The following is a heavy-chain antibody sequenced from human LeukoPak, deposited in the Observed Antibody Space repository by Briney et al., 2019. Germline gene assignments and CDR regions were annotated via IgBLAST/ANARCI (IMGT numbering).Heavy chain of an antibody. CDR2: ISSSGNTI. CDR1: GFTFSDYY. V-gene: IGHV3-11*01. D-gene: IGHD3-10*01. Sequence: GGSLRLSCAASGFTFSDYYMSWIRQAPGKGLEWVSYISSSGNTIYYADSVKGRFTISRDNAKNSLYLQMNSLRAEDTAVYYCATDASRRGRGVTPYYYYGMDVWGQGTTVTVSS. CDR3: ATDASRRGRGVTPYYYYGMDV. J-gene: IGHJ6*02.